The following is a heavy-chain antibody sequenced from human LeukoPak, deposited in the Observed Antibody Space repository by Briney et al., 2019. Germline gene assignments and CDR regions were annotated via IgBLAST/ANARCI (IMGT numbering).Heavy chain of an antibody. D-gene: IGHD3-9*01. Sequence: SVKVSCKASGFTFTSSAMQWVRQARGQRLEWIGWIVVGSGNTNYAQKFQERVTITRDMSTSTAYMELSSLRSEDTAVYYCAKVLSDILTGYPRLSFDYWGQGTLVTVSS. CDR1: GFTFTSSA. V-gene: IGHV1-58*02. J-gene: IGHJ4*02. CDR3: AKVLSDILTGYPRLSFDY. CDR2: IVVGSGNT.